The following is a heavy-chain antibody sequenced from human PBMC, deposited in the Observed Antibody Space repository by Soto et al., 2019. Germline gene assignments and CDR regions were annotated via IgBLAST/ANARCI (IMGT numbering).Heavy chain of an antibody. J-gene: IGHJ4*02. CDR2: INAGNGNT. CDR1: GYTFTSYA. D-gene: IGHD3-22*01. Sequence: GASVKVSCKASGYTFTSYAMHWVRQAPGQRLECMGWINAGNGNTKYSQKFQGRVTITRDTSASTAYMELSSLRSEDTAVYYCARDLYYYDSSKGYWGQGTLVTVSS. V-gene: IGHV1-3*01. CDR3: ARDLYYYDSSKGY.